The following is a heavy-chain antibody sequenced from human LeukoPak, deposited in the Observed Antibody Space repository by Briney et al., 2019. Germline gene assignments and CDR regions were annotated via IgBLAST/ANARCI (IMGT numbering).Heavy chain of an antibody. J-gene: IGHJ6*03. CDR3: ARGYCTNGVCYRDYYGSGSYRPYYYMDV. CDR2: INHSGST. V-gene: IGHV4-34*01. CDR1: GGSFSGYY. Sequence: SETLSLTCAVYGGSFSGYYWSWIRQPPGKGLEWIGEINHSGSTNYNPSLKSRVTISVDTSKNQFSLKLSSVTAADTAVYYCARGYCTNGVCYRDYYGSGSYRPYYYMDVWGKGTTVTVSS. D-gene: IGHD2-8*01.